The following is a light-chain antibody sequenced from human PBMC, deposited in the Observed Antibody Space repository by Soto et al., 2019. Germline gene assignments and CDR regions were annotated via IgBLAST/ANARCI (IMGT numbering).Light chain of an antibody. CDR1: QDISIY. Sequence: EIVLTQSPATLYLSPGERATLSCRASQDISIYLAWYQQKPGQPPSVLIFNASNRATGIPARFSGSGSGTDFTLTISSLGPEDFAVYYCQQRYNWPPLTFGGGTTVEIK. CDR2: NAS. CDR3: QQRYNWPPLT. V-gene: IGKV3-11*01. J-gene: IGKJ4*01.